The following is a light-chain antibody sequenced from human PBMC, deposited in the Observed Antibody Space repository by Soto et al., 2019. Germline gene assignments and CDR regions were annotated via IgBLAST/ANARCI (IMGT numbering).Light chain of an antibody. CDR1: QDINKW. CDR3: QQCKSFPLT. Sequence: DIQMTQSPSSVSASVGDRVTITCRVSQDINKWLAWYQQKPGLAPNLVIYTASRLHGGGPSKFSGSASVTDFTLTISSLQPEDVATYYCQQCKSFPLTFGGGTKVDIK. V-gene: IGKV1-12*01. CDR2: TAS. J-gene: IGKJ4*01.